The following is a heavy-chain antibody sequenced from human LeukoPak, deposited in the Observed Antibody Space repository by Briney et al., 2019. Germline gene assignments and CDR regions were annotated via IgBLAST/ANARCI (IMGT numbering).Heavy chain of an antibody. J-gene: IGHJ4*02. V-gene: IGHV3-7*01. D-gene: IGHD4-23*01. CDR3: AREDDVNSNDY. CDR1: GFTFSNYA. Sequence: GGSLRLSCAASGFTFSNYAMAWFRQAPGMGPEWLANINQDGSDKQSADSVKGRFTISRDNTKNSVYLQMNSLRAEDTAVYYCAREDDVNSNDYWGQGSPVTVSS. CDR2: INQDGSDK.